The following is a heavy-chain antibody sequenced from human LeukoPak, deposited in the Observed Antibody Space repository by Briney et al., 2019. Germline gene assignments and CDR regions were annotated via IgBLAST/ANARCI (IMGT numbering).Heavy chain of an antibody. CDR2: IIPIFGTA. D-gene: IGHD6-19*01. CDR3: AKATAVAGTIPLDY. J-gene: IGHJ4*02. V-gene: IGHV1-69*06. CDR1: GGTFSSYA. Sequence: ASVKVSCKASGGTFSSYAISWVRQAPGQGLEWMGGIIPIFGTANYAQKFQGRVTITADKSTSTAYMELSSLRSEDTAVYYCAKATAVAGTIPLDYWGQGTLVTVSS.